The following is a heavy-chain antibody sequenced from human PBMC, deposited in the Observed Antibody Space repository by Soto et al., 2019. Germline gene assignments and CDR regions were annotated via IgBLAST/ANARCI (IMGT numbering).Heavy chain of an antibody. D-gene: IGHD2-2*02. J-gene: IGHJ5*02. CDR2: VIPIFATA. CDR3: SRVSVVVVPAALPGWFDP. V-gene: IGHV1-69*06. Sequence: SVKVSCKASGRTFSSYAISWVRQAPGQGLEWMGGVIPIFATANYAQKFQGRVTITADKSTSTAYMELSSLRSEDTAMYYYSRVSVVVVPAALPGWFDPWGQRTLVTVSS. CDR1: GRTFSSYA.